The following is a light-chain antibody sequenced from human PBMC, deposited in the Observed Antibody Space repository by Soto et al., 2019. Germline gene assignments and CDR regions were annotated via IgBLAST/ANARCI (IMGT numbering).Light chain of an antibody. V-gene: IGLV2-8*01. CDR1: SSDVGGYNY. Sequence: QSALTQPPSASGSPGQSVTISCTGTSSDVGGYNYVSWYQQHPDKAPKLMIYEVSKRPSGVPDRFSGSKSGNTASLTVSGLQAEDEADYYYSSYAGSNNVVFGGGTKLTVL. CDR3: SSYAGSNNVV. CDR2: EVS. J-gene: IGLJ2*01.